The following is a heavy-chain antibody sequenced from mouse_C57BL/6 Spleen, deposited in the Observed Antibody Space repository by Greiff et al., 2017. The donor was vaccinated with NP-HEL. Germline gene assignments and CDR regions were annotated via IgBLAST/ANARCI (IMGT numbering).Heavy chain of an antibody. D-gene: IGHD1-2*01. CDR1: GYTFTSYG. CDR3: AREPPTARDY. V-gene: IGHV1-81*01. J-gene: IGHJ2*01. CDR2: IYPRSGNT. Sequence: QVQLKESGAELARPGASVKLSCKASGYTFTSYGISWVKQRTGQGLEWIGEIYPRSGNTYYNEKFKGKATLTADKSSSTAYMELRSLTSEDSAVYFCAREPPTARDYWGQGTTLTVSS.